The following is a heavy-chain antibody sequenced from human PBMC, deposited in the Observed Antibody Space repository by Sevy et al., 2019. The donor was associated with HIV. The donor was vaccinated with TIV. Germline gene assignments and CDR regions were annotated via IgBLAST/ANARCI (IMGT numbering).Heavy chain of an antibody. D-gene: IGHD1-26*01. Sequence: GRSLRLSCAASGFTFSSYGMHWVRQAPGKGLEWVAVISYDGSNKYYADSVKGRFTISRDNSKNTLYLQMNSLRAEDTAVYYCAKDGEWEPRSGHGAFDIWGQGTMVTVSS. CDR3: AKDGEWEPRSGHGAFDI. J-gene: IGHJ3*02. V-gene: IGHV3-30*18. CDR1: GFTFSSYG. CDR2: ISYDGSNK.